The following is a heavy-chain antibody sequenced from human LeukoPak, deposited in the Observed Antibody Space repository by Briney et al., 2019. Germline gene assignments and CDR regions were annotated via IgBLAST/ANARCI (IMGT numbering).Heavy chain of an antibody. D-gene: IGHD5-18*01. CDR3: AKARIQLWSNDY. Sequence: PGGSLRLSCAASGFTFSSYEMNWVRQAPGKGLEWVSYISSSGSTIYYADSVKGRFTISRDNSKNTLYLQMNSLRAEDTAVYYCAKARIQLWSNDYWGQGTLVTVSS. CDR2: ISSSGSTI. V-gene: IGHV3-48*03. CDR1: GFTFSSYE. J-gene: IGHJ4*02.